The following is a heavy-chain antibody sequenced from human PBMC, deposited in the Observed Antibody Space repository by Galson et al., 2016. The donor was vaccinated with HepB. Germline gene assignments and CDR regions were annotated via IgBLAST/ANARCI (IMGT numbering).Heavy chain of an antibody. CDR3: AGDRGYSGYGAYNWFDP. D-gene: IGHD5-12*01. CDR1: GFPFSRYG. CDR2: ISSSSAFI. V-gene: IGHV3-21*01. Sequence: SLRLSCAASGFPFSRYGTNWVRQAPGKGLEWVSSISSSSAFIYYADSLKGRFTISRDNAKDSLYLQINSLRGEDTAVYYCAGDRGYSGYGAYNWFDPWGQGTLDTVSS. J-gene: IGHJ5*02.